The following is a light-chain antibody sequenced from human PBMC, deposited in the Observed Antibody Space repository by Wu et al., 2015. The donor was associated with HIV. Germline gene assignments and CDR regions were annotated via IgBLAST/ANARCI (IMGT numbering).Light chain of an antibody. CDR1: SPGSNW. CDR3: QQYGSSPIT. Sequence: SPGSNWLAWYQHKPGQSPRLLIYEAYKKAAGVSDRFSGAGSGTDFSLTITRLQTDDFAFYFCQQYGSSPITFGPGTRL. J-gene: IGKJ5*01. CDR2: EAY. V-gene: IGKV3-20*01.